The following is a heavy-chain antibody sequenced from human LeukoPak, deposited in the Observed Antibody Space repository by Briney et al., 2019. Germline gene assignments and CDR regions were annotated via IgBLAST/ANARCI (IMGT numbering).Heavy chain of an antibody. Sequence: GGSLRLSCAASGFTFSSYAMHWVRQAPGKGLEWVAVISYDGSNKYYADSVKGRFTISRDNSKNTLYLQMNSLRAEDTAVYYCARDKRYGSGSWGAFDIWGQGTMVTVSS. CDR1: GFTFSSYA. CDR2: ISYDGSNK. J-gene: IGHJ3*02. D-gene: IGHD3-10*01. CDR3: ARDKRYGSGSWGAFDI. V-gene: IGHV3-30*04.